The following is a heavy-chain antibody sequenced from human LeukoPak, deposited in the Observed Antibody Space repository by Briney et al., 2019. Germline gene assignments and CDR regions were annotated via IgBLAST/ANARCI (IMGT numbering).Heavy chain of an antibody. D-gene: IGHD2-8*02. CDR2: MNPNSGNT. V-gene: IGHV1-8*01. J-gene: IGHJ4*02. CDR3: ARRYWGSYPAGDSYYFDY. Sequence: ASVKVSCKASGYTFTSYDINWVRQATGQGLEWMGWMNPNSGNTGYAQKFQGRVTMTRNTSISTAYMELSSLRSEDTAVYYCARRYWGSYPAGDSYYFDYWGQGTLVTVS. CDR1: GYTFTSYD.